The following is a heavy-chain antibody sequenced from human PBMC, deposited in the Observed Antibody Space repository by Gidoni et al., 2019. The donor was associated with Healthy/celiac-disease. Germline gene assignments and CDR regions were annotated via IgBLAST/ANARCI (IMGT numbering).Heavy chain of an antibody. CDR2: ISYDGRNK. D-gene: IGHD3-22*01. CDR3: ARGESYYYVIEYFQH. J-gene: IGHJ1*01. Sequence: QVQLVESGGGVVQPGRSLRLSCAASGFTFSSYAMHWVRQAPGKGLEWVAVISYDGRNKYYADSVKGRFTISRDNSKNTLYLQMNSLRAEDTAVYYCARGESYYYVIEYFQHWGQGTLVTVSS. V-gene: IGHV3-30*04. CDR1: GFTFSSYA.